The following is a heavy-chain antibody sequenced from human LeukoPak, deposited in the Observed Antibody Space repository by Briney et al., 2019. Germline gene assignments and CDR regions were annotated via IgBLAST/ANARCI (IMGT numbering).Heavy chain of an antibody. Sequence: SETLSLTCTVSGGSISSYYWGWIRQPPGKGLEWIGYIYYSGSTNYNPSLKSRVTISVDTSKNQFSLKLSSVTAADTAVYYCASRSSSWYHFDYWGQGTLVTVSS. CDR2: IYYSGST. CDR1: GGSISSYY. V-gene: IGHV4-59*12. CDR3: ASRSSSWYHFDY. D-gene: IGHD6-13*01. J-gene: IGHJ4*02.